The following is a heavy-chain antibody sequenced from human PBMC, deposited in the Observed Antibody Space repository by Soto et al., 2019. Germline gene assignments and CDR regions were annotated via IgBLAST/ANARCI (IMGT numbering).Heavy chain of an antibody. Sequence: SVKVSCKASGGNPSNSAISWVRQAAGQGLEWMGGIIPVFGIVSYAQNFQGRVTITADESTSTAYMELSSLRSEDTAVYFCAGGRIRVAGSSAYCGMDVWGQGTTVTVSS. D-gene: IGHD6-19*01. J-gene: IGHJ6*02. CDR3: AGGRIRVAGSSAYCGMDV. V-gene: IGHV1-69*13. CDR2: IIPVFGIV. CDR1: GGNPSNSA.